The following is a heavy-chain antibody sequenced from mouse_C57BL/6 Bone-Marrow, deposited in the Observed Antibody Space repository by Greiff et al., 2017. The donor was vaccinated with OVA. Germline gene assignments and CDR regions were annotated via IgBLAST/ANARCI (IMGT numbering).Heavy chain of an antibody. D-gene: IGHD1-1*01. CDR2: IYPRSGNT. V-gene: IGHV1-81*01. CDR3: ARGGGSSYMDY. Sequence: QVQLKESGAELARPGASVKLSCKASGYTFTSYGISWVKQRTGQGLEWIGEIYPRSGNTYYNEKFKGKATLTADKSSSTAYMELRSLTSEDSAVYFCARGGGSSYMDYWGQGTSVTVAS. CDR1: GYTFTSYG. J-gene: IGHJ4*01.